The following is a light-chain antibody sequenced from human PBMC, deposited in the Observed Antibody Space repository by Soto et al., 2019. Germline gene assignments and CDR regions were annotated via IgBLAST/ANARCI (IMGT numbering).Light chain of an antibody. J-gene: IGLJ1*01. V-gene: IGLV1-40*01. CDR1: SSNIGARYD. CDR2: GYN. CDR3: QAYDNSLSGYV. Sequence: QSVLTQPPSVSGAPGQRVTISCTGSSSNIGARYDVHWYQHLPGTAPKLLIYGYNKRPSGIPDRFSGSKSGTSASLAITGLQPEDEADYYCQAYDNSLSGYVFGTGTMLTVL.